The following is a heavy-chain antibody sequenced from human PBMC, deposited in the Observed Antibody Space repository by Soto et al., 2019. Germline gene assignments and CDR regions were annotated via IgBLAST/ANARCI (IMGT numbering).Heavy chain of an antibody. J-gene: IGHJ4*02. CDR1: GYTFTSYC. CDR3: ARADRDYDFWSAYYGKDY. Sequence: GASVKVSCKASGYTFTSYCISWVRQAPGQGLEWMGWISAYNGNTNYAQKLQGRVTMTTDTSTSTAYMELRSLRSDDTAVYYCARADRDYDFWSAYYGKDYWGQGTLVTVSS. CDR2: ISAYNGNT. V-gene: IGHV1-18*01. D-gene: IGHD3-3*01.